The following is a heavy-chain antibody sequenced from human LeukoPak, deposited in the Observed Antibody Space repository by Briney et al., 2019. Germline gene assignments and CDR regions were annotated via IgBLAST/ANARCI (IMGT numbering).Heavy chain of an antibody. Sequence: PGGSLRLSCAASGFTFSDYYMSWIRQAPGKGLEWVSYISSSGSTIYYADSVKGRFTISRDNAKNSLYLQMNSLRAEDTAVYYCARDFLPTGPYDYGGNSGWNYWGQGTLVTVSS. D-gene: IGHD4-23*01. V-gene: IGHV3-11*01. J-gene: IGHJ4*02. CDR2: ISSSGSTI. CDR1: GFTFSDYY. CDR3: ARDFLPTGPYDYGGNSGWNY.